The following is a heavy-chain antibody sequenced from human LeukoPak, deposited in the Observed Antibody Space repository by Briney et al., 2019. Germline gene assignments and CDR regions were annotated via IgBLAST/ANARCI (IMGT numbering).Heavy chain of an antibody. CDR2: IKSKTDGGTT. V-gene: IGHV3-15*01. CDR3: TELWFGELFPSY. CDR1: GFTFSNAW. J-gene: IGHJ4*02. D-gene: IGHD3-10*01. Sequence: PGGSLRLSCAASGFTFSNAWMSWVRQAPGKGLEWVGRIKSKTDGGTTDYAAPVKGRFTISRDDSKNTLYLQMNSLKTEDTAVYYCTELWFGELFPSYWGQGTLVTVSS.